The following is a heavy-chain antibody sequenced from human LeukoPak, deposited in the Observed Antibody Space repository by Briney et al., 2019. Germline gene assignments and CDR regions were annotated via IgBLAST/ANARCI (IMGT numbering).Heavy chain of an antibody. CDR3: AKGLNGYLDY. CDR1: GFNFSSYG. J-gene: IGHJ4*02. CDR2: IRSDGSSK. V-gene: IGHV3-30*02. Sequence: GGSLRLSCAASGFNFSSYGMHWVRQAPGKGLEWVAFIRSDGSSKHYADSVKGRFTISRDNSYSTLYVQMNSLRAEDTAVYYSAKGLNGYLDYWGQGTLVTVSS. D-gene: IGHD2-8*01.